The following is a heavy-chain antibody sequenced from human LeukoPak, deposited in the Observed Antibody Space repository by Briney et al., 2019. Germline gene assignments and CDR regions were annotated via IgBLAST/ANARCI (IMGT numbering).Heavy chain of an antibody. CDR2: ILHDGSKK. CDR3: AKAPTNWYTLDY. J-gene: IGHJ4*02. CDR1: GFTFSGYA. V-gene: IGHV3-30*18. D-gene: IGHD2-2*02. Sequence: GMSLRLSCAASGFTFSGYAMHWVRQAPGKGLEWVAVILHDGSKKYYVDSVKGRFTISRDNSINTLFLQLDSLRPEDSAVYYCAKAPTNWYTLDYWGQGTLVTVSS.